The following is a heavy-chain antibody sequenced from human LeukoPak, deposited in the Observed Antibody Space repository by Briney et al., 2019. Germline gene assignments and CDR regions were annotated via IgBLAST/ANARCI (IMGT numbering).Heavy chain of an antibody. J-gene: IGHJ3*02. V-gene: IGHV3-74*01. D-gene: IGHD3-10*01. CDR2: ITSDGSST. CDR1: GFTFSSYW. Sequence: GGSLRLSCAASGFTFSSYWMHWVRQAPGKGLVWVSRITSDGSSTGYADSVEGRFTISRDNAKNTLYLQMNSLRAEDTAVYYCARDGGDDAFDIWGQGTMVTVSS. CDR3: ARDGGDDAFDI.